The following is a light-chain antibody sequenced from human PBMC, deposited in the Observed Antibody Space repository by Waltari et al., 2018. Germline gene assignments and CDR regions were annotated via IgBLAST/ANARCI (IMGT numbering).Light chain of an antibody. V-gene: IGKV3-11*01. J-gene: IGKJ1*01. CDR1: QSVGSY. CDR2: DAS. CDR3: QQRNTWWT. Sequence: EIVLTQSPATLSLSPGERATLSCRASQSVGSYLAWYQQRPGQAPRLLISDASNRATGIPARFSGIGSETDFTLTISSLEPEDFAVYYCQQRNTWWTFGQGTKVEIK.